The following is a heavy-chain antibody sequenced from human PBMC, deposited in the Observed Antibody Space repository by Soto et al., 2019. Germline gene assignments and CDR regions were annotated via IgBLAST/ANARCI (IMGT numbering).Heavy chain of an antibody. CDR2: IYYSGNT. CDR3: ARRKGATTSFYYGMDV. D-gene: IGHD5-12*01. Sequence: SETLSLTCTASGGSISSYSYYWGWIRQPPGKGLEWIGSIYYSGNTYYNPSLKSRVTIFVDTSTNQFSLKLSSVTAADTAVYYCARRKGATTSFYYGMDVWGQGTTVTVSS. V-gene: IGHV4-39*01. J-gene: IGHJ6*02. CDR1: GGSISSYSYY.